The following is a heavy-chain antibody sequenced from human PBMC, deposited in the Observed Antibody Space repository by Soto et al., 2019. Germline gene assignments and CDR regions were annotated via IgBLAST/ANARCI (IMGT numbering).Heavy chain of an antibody. CDR1: GVSLSSSSYY. J-gene: IGHJ4*01. CDR3: GRHDWKYYLLAINL. Sequence: QLHLQESGPGLVKPSETLSLTCIVSGVSLSSSSYYWAWIRQPPGKGLEWIGTIYYNGNTYYNPSLATRVPIDLETSNTGISLKLDSVTATDTAVYYWGRHDWKYYLLAINLWGHGTLATVSS. CDR2: IYYNGNT. V-gene: IGHV4-39*01. D-gene: IGHD2-21*01.